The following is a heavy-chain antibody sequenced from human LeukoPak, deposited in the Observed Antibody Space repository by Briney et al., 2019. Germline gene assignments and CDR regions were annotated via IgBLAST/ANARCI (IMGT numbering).Heavy chain of an antibody. CDR1: GGSISSGGYS. CDR3: ARGYGSGSYYFDY. CDR2: VYHSGST. Sequence: SETLSLTCAVSGGSISSGGYSWSWIRQPPGKGLEWIGYVYHSGSTYYNPSLKSRVTISVDRSKNQFSLKLSSVTAADTAVYYCARGYGSGSYYFDYWGQGTLVTVSS. J-gene: IGHJ4*02. D-gene: IGHD3-10*01. V-gene: IGHV4-30-2*01.